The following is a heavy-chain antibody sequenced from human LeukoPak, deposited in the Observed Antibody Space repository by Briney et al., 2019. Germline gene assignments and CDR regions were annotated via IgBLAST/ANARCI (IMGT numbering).Heavy chain of an antibody. CDR2: INWSSAKI. CDR3: AKDKAPLYSGYDWDLDF. Sequence: PGGSLRLSCAASGFTFQQYAIHWVRQAPGKGLEWVSGINWSSAKIGYADSVKGRFTISRDNAKNSVFLQMNSLRAEDTALYYCAKDKAPLYSGYDWDLDFWGQGTLVTVSS. CDR1: GFTFQQYA. D-gene: IGHD5-12*01. V-gene: IGHV3-9*01. J-gene: IGHJ4*02.